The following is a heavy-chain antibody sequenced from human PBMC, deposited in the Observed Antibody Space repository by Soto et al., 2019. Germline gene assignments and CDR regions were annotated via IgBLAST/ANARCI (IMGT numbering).Heavy chain of an antibody. CDR2: ISSSATII. J-gene: IGHJ6*03. CDR3: ARAVKQWLVGGDYYYYYMDV. D-gene: IGHD6-19*01. CDR1: GFTLSDYY. Sequence: QVQLVESGGGLVKPRGSLRLSCEASGFTLSDYYMTWIRQAPGKGLEWISYISSSATIIYYADSVKGRFTISRDNAKTSLYLQRNSLRADDTAVYYCARAVKQWLVGGDYYYYYMDVWGKGTTVTVSS. V-gene: IGHV3-11*01.